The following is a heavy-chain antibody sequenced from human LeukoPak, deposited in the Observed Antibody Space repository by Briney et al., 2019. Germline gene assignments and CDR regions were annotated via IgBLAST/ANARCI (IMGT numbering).Heavy chain of an antibody. CDR1: GFTVSSNY. CDR2: IYSGGST. V-gene: IGHV3-53*01. J-gene: IGHJ4*02. Sequence: PGGSLRLSCAASGFTVSSNYMSWVRQAPRKGLGWVSVIYSGGSTYYADSVKGRFTITRDNSKNTLYLQMNSLRAEDTAVYYCARDLMVRELGVGYWGQGTLVTVSS. CDR3: ARDLMVRELGVGY. D-gene: IGHD3-10*01.